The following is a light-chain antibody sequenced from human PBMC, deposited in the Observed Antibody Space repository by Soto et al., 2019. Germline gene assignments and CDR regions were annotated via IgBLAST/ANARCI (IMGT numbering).Light chain of an antibody. J-gene: IGKJ5*01. CDR3: RQSYTTPVT. CDR1: QSISTY. Sequence: DIQMTQSPSSLSASVTDKVTITCRASQSISTYLNWYQQKPGQAPQLLIYSASNLQSGVPSRFSGSGSGTEFTLTSSSLQPEDCADYYCRQSYTTPVTFGQGTRLES. CDR2: SAS. V-gene: IGKV1-39*01.